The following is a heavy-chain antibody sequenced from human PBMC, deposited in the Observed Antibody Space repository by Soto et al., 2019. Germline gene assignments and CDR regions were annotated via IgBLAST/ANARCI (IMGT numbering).Heavy chain of an antibody. CDR1: GFTFSSYW. Sequence: GGSLRLSCAASGFTFSSYWMSWVRQAPGKGLEWVATIKQDGSEKYYVDSVKGRFTISRDNAKNSLYLQMNSLRAEDTAVYYCARVGWIQLWLSWFDPWGQGXLVTVSS. CDR2: IKQDGSEK. J-gene: IGHJ5*02. CDR3: ARVGWIQLWLSWFDP. V-gene: IGHV3-7*01. D-gene: IGHD5-18*01.